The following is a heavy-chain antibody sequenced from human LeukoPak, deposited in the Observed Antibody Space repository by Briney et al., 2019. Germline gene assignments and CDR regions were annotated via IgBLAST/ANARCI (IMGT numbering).Heavy chain of an antibody. D-gene: IGHD3-16*01. CDR2: INIDGSQR. V-gene: IGHV3-7*03. J-gene: IGHJ4*02. CDR1: GFTFSSYW. Sequence: GGSQRLSCAASGFTFSSYWMSWVRQAPGKGLELVANINIDGSQRYHADSVEGRFTISRDNVKNTLYLQMSSLRVEDTAVYYCARDPGWGALDYWGQGALVIVSS. CDR3: ARDPGWGALDY.